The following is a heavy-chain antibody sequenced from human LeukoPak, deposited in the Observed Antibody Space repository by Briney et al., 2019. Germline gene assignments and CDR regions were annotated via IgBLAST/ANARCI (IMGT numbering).Heavy chain of an antibody. J-gene: IGHJ4*02. CDR3: AKGGDYYGSGSYIDY. CDR1: GFTFSSYA. V-gene: IGHV3-23*01. D-gene: IGHD3-10*01. CDR2: ISGSGGST. Sequence: PGGSLRLSCAASGFTFSSYAMSWVRQAPGKGLEWVSAISGSGGSTYYADSVKGRFTISRDNSKNTLYLQMNSLRAEDTAVYYCAKGGDYYGSGSYIDYWGQGALVTVSS.